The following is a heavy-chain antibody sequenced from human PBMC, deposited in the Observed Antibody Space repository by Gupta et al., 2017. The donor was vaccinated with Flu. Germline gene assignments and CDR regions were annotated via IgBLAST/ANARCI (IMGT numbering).Heavy chain of an antibody. Sequence: ISSSSHYWAWIRQPPGKGLEWIGSIYYSGSTYYNPSLKSRVTISVDTSKNQFSLKLSSVTAADTAVYYCARYWPGIAEDYWGQGTLVTVSS. CDR2: IYYSGST. CDR1: ISSSSHY. J-gene: IGHJ4*02. D-gene: IGHD6-13*01. CDR3: ARYWPGIAEDY. V-gene: IGHV4-39*01.